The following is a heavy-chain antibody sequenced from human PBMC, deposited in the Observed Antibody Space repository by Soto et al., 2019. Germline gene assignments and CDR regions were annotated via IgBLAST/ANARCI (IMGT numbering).Heavy chain of an antibody. CDR3: AKESVTMVRGVLSP. CDR2: ISGGGST. J-gene: IGHJ5*02. Sequence: GGSLRLSCAASGFTFSSYAMSWVRQAPGKGLEWVSAISGGGSTYYADSVKGRFTISRDSSKNTLYLQMNSLRAEDTALYYCAKESVTMVRGVLSPWGQGTLVTVSS. CDR1: GFTFSSYA. V-gene: IGHV3-23*01. D-gene: IGHD3-10*01.